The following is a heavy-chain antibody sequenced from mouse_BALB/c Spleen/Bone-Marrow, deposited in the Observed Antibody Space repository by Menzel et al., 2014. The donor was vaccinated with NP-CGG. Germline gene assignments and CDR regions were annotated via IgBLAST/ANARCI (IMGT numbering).Heavy chain of an antibody. V-gene: IGHV14-3*02. J-gene: IGHJ3*01. Sequence: VQLKHSGAELVKPGASVKLSCTASGFNIKDTYMHWVKQRPEQGLEWIGRIDPANGNTKYDPKFQGKATITADTSSNTAYLQLSSLTSEDTAVYYWARLDLFAYGGQGTLVTVSA. CDR3: ARLDLFAY. CDR1: GFNIKDTY. CDR2: IDPANGNT.